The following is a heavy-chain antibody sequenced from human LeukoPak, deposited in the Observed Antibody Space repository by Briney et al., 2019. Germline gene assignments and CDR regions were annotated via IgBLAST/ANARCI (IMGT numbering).Heavy chain of an antibody. D-gene: IGHD2-2*01. Sequence: ASVTVSCTASGYTFTSYAMHWVRQAPGQRLEWMGWINAGNGNTKYSQKFQGRVTITRDTSASTAYMELSSLRSEDTAVYYCARGVVPAAMFDYWGQGTLVTVSS. J-gene: IGHJ4*02. CDR2: INAGNGNT. CDR3: ARGVVPAAMFDY. CDR1: GYTFTSYA. V-gene: IGHV1-3*01.